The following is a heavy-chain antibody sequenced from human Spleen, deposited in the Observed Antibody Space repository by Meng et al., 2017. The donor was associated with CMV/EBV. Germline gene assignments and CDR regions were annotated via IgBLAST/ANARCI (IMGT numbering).Heavy chain of an antibody. J-gene: IGHJ4*01. CDR1: GSTVSSYY. Sequence: GGSLRLSCAASGSTVSSYYMNWVRQAPGKGPEWVSKVYSSGTSYYTDSVKGRFTISRDSSKNTVNLEMNGLRADDTAVYYCTRDRGDLMYYFDYWGHGTLVTVSS. V-gene: IGHV3-53*01. CDR3: TRDRGDLMYYFDY. CDR2: VYSSGTS. D-gene: IGHD3-10*01.